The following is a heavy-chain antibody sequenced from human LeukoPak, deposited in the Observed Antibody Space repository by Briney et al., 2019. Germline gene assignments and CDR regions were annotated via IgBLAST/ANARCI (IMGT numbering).Heavy chain of an antibody. Sequence: GASVKVSCKASGYTFTGYYMHWVRQAPGQGLEWMGWINPNSGGTNYAQKFQGRVTMTRDMSISTAYMELSRLRSDDTAVYYCATTAFLEWEGPWGTGFDYWGQGTLVTVSS. CDR1: GYTFTGYY. D-gene: IGHD3-3*02. J-gene: IGHJ4*02. V-gene: IGHV1-2*02. CDR2: INPNSGGT. CDR3: ATTAFLEWEGPWGTGFDY.